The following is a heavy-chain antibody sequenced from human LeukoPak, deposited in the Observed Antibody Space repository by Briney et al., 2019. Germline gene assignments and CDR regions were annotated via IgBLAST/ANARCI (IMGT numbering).Heavy chain of an antibody. CDR3: ARRACSSTSCNFDY. CDR1: GGTFSGHA. CDR2: IIPIFGTA. V-gene: IGHV1-69*05. D-gene: IGHD2-2*01. Sequence: SVKVSCKASGGTFSGHAISWVRQAPGQGLEWMGGIIPIFGTANYAQKFQGRVTITTDESTSTAYMELSSLRSEDTAVYYCARRACSSTSCNFDYWGQGTLVTVSS. J-gene: IGHJ4*02.